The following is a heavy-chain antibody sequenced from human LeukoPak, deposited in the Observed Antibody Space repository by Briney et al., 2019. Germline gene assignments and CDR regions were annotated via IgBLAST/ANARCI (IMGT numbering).Heavy chain of an antibody. D-gene: IGHD6-6*01. CDR3: AKAKAPYSSSPIDY. J-gene: IGHJ4*02. V-gene: IGHV3-23*01. Sequence: PGGSLRLSCAASGFTFSSDAISWVRQAPGKGLEWVSTISDSGGSTYYADSVKGRFTISRDNSKNTLYLQMNSLRAEDTAVYYCAKAKAPYSSSPIDYWGQGTLVTVSS. CDR1: GFTFSSDA. CDR2: ISDSGGST.